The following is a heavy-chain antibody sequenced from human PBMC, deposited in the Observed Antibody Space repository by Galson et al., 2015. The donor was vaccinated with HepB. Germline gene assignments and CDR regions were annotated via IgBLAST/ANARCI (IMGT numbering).Heavy chain of an antibody. J-gene: IGHJ4*02. CDR3: ATDPYHYYDSSGYPDY. Sequence: SLRLSCAASGFTFTNAWMSWVRQAPGKGLEGVGRIKSKAEGGTTDYAAPVKGRFTISRDDSKNTLYLQMNSLQTEDTAVYYCATDPYHYYDSSGYPDYWGQGTLVTVSS. CDR1: GFTFTNAW. D-gene: IGHD3-22*01. CDR2: IKSKAEGGTT. V-gene: IGHV3-15*01.